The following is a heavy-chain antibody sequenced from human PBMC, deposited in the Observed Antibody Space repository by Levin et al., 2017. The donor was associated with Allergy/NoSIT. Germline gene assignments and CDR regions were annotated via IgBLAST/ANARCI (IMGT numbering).Heavy chain of an antibody. Sequence: GGSLRLSCAASGFTFNIYAMSWVRQAPGMGLEWVSAISASTPNTYYAGSVKGRFTISRDNSKNTLYLQMDSLRVEDTAVYYCAKDRSWGLDYWGQGILVTVSS. D-gene: IGHD1-26*01. CDR2: ISASTPNT. J-gene: IGHJ4*02. CDR3: AKDRSWGLDY. V-gene: IGHV3-23*01. CDR1: GFTFNIYA.